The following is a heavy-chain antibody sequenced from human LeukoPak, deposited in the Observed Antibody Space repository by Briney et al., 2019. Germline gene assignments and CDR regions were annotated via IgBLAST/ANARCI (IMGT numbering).Heavy chain of an antibody. CDR2: ISGSGGST. J-gene: IGHJ3*02. Sequence: GGSLRLSCAASGFTFSSYAMSWVRQAPGKGLEWVSAISGSGGSTYYADSVKGRFTISRDNSKNTLYLQMNSLRAEDTAVYYCAKVNGGYCSSTSCHPGRDAFDIWGQGTMVTVSS. CDR3: AKVNGGYCSSTSCHPGRDAFDI. CDR1: GFTFSSYA. V-gene: IGHV3-23*01. D-gene: IGHD2-2*01.